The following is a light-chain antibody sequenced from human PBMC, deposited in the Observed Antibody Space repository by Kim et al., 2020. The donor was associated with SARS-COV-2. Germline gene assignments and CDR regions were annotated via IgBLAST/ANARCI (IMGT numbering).Light chain of an antibody. J-gene: IGLJ3*02. V-gene: IGLV2-14*03. Sequence: GQSIAISCTGTSSDVGGYNFVCWYQQHPGKAPKLLIYDVTKRPSGVSDRFSGSKSGNTASLTISGLQAEDEADYYCSSYTSSSTLVFGGGTQLTVL. CDR1: SSDVGGYNF. CDR2: DVT. CDR3: SSYTSSSTLV.